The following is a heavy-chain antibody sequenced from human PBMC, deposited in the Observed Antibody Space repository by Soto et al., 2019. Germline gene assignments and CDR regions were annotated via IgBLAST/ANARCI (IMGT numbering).Heavy chain of an antibody. D-gene: IGHD2-21*02. CDR1: GFTFNTYG. CDR3: ARSDCTGAYCYSWPFNYGVDV. Sequence: QVQLVESGGGVVQPGGSLRLSCATSGFTFNTYGMHWVRQAPGKGLEWVAIIWYDGSNKYYADSVKGRFTISRDNSKNTLSLHMNRLIAEDTALYYCARSDCTGAYCYSWPFNYGVDVWGQGTPVTVSS. J-gene: IGHJ6*02. CDR2: IWYDGSNK. V-gene: IGHV3-33*08.